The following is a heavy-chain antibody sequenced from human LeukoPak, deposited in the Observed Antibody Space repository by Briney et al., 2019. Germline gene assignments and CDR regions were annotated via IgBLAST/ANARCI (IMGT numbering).Heavy chain of an antibody. J-gene: IGHJ6*02. Sequence: WGSLRLSCAASGFTFSSYAMSWVRQAPGKGLEWVSAISGSGGSTYYADSVKGRFTISRDNSKNTLYLQMNSLRAEDTAVYYCAKDTSWFGGTYRLDYYYYYGMDVWGQGTTVTVSS. CDR2: ISGSGGST. CDR1: GFTFSSYA. D-gene: IGHD3-10*01. V-gene: IGHV3-23*01. CDR3: AKDTSWFGGTYRLDYYYYYGMDV.